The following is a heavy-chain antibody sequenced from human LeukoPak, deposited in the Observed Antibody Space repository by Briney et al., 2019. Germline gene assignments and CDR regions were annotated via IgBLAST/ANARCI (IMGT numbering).Heavy chain of an antibody. CDR2: ISYVAINK. D-gene: IGHD2-8*01. CDR1: GFTPSNYA. J-gene: IGHJ4*02. Sequence: GGSLRLSCAPSGFTPSNYAMHWVRHPPGEGLEWVAVISYVAINKNYAASVKGRFTISRDNSKNTLYLQMTSLRAEDTAVYYCAKDPDCTSGVCYTFFDYWGQGTLVTVSS. CDR3: AKDPDCTSGVCYTFFDY. V-gene: IGHV3-30*04.